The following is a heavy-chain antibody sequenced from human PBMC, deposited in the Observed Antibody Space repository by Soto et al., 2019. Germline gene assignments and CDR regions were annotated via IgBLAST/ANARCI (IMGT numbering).Heavy chain of an antibody. CDR2: IYYSGST. D-gene: IGHD3-22*01. Sequence: SETLSLTCTVSGGSISSYYWSWIRQPPGKGLEWIGYIYYSGSTNYNPSLKSRVTISVDTSKNQFSLKLSSVTAADTAVYYCARTYDSNGYANEFDYWGQGILVTLSS. J-gene: IGHJ4*02. CDR3: ARTYDSNGYANEFDY. V-gene: IGHV4-59*01. CDR1: GGSISSYY.